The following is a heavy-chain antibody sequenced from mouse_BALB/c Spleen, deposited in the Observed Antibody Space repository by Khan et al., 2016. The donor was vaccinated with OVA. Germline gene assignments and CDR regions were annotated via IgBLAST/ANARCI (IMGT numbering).Heavy chain of an antibody. D-gene: IGHD2-2*01. J-gene: IGHJ4*01. CDR2: IDPDNGDT. CDR3: TSGYGYSMDY. Sequence: VQLQQSGAELVRSGASVKLSCTVSGFNIKHYYIHWVKQRPEQGLEWIGWIDPDNGDTEYAPKFQGKAAMTAATSSNTAYLHLSSLTSEDAAVSYCTSGYGYSMDYWGQGTSVTVSS. CDR1: GFNIKHYY. V-gene: IGHV14-4*02.